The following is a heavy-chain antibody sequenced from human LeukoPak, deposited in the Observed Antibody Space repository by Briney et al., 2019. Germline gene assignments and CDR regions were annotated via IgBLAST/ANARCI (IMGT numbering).Heavy chain of an antibody. CDR2: INHSGST. CDR1: GGSFSGYY. CDR3: ARDGGRIYGSGSYDY. V-gene: IGHV4-34*01. J-gene: IGHJ4*02. Sequence: PSETLSLTCAAYGGSFSGYYWSWIRQPPGKGLEWIGQINHSGSTTYNPSLKSRVTISVDTSKNQFSLKLSSATAADTAVYYCARDGGRIYGSGSYDYWGQGTLVTVSS. D-gene: IGHD3-10*01.